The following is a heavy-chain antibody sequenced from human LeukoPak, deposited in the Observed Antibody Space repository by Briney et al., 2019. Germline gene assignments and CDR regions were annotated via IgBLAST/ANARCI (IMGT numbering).Heavy chain of an antibody. D-gene: IGHD3-10*01. J-gene: IGHJ4*02. CDR1: GGSFSGYY. CDR3: ASYYASGSYYFDY. Sequence: SETLSLTCAVYGGSFSGYYWSWIRQPPGKGLEWIGSIYYSGDTYSNPSLKSRVTISVDTSKNQFSLKLGSVTAADTAVYYCASYYASGSYYFDYWGQGTLVTVSS. V-gene: IGHV4-34*01. CDR2: IYYSGDT.